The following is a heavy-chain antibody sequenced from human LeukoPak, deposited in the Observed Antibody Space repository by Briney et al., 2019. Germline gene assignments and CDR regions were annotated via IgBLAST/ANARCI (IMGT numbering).Heavy chain of an antibody. Sequence: PSETLSLTCAVYGGSFSGYYWSWIRKPPGKGLEWIGEINHSGSTNYNPSLKSRVTISVDTSKNQFSLKLSSVTAADTAVYYCARRSGWYGGGLDYWGQGTLVTVSS. CDR2: INHSGST. V-gene: IGHV4-34*01. J-gene: IGHJ4*02. CDR1: GGSFSGYY. D-gene: IGHD6-19*01. CDR3: ARRSGWYGGGLDY.